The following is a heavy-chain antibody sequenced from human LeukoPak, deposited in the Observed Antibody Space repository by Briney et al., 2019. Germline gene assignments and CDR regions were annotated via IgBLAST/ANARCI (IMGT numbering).Heavy chain of an antibody. V-gene: IGHV3-33*01. CDR2: IWYDGSNK. Sequence: GRSLRLSCAASGFTFSSYGMHWVRQAPGKGLEWVAVIWYDGSNKYYADSVKGRFTISRDNSKNTLYLQMNSLRAEDTAVYYCARDRSNSGYFDYWGQGTLVTVSS. CDR3: ARDRSNSGYFDY. CDR1: GFTFSSYG. J-gene: IGHJ4*02. D-gene: IGHD1-26*01.